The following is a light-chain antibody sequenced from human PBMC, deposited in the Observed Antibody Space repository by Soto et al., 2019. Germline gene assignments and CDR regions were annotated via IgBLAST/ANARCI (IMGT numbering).Light chain of an antibody. CDR1: SSDVGGYDY. J-gene: IGLJ3*02. CDR2: EVT. V-gene: IGLV2-14*01. CDR3: SSKRSSSTLGV. Sequence: QSALTQPASVSGSPGQSITIYCTGTSSDVGGYDYVSWYQQHPGKAPKLIIYEVTNRPSGVSNRFSGSKSGTTASLTISGLQPEDEAAYYCSSKRSSSTLGVFGGGTKVTVL.